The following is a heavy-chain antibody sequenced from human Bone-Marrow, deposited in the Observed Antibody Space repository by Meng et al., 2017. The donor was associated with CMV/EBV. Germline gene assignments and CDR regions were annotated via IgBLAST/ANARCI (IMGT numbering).Heavy chain of an antibody. CDR2: IYYSGST. V-gene: IGHV4-59*12. J-gene: IGHJ5*02. D-gene: IGHD3-3*02. Sequence: SETLSLTCTVSGGSISSYYWSWIRQPPGKGLEWIGYIYYSGSTNYNPSLKSRVTISVDTSKNQFSLKLSSVTAADTAVYYCARDSPLASSKFDPWGQGTLVTVSP. CDR3: ARDSPLASSKFDP. CDR1: GGSISSYY.